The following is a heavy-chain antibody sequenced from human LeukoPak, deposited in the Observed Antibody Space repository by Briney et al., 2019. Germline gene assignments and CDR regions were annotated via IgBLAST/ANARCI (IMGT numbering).Heavy chain of an antibody. D-gene: IGHD6-13*01. CDR1: GFTFSSYT. CDR2: ISSSNNYI. V-gene: IGHV3-21*01. J-gene: IGHJ3*02. Sequence: PGGSLRLSCAASGFTFSSYTMNWVRQAPGKGLEWVSCISSSNNYIYYADSVKGRFTISRDNAKNSLYLQMNSLRAEDTAVYYCARDSSPSSWHAGGFDAFDIWGQGTMVTVSS. CDR3: ARDSSPSSWHAGGFDAFDI.